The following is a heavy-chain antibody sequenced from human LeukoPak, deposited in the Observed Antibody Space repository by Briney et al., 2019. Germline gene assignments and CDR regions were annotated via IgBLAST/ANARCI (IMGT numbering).Heavy chain of an antibody. CDR2: IRYDGTNK. V-gene: IGHV3-30*02. D-gene: IGHD2-2*02. CDR1: GFTFSSYG. Sequence: PGGSLRLSCAASGFTFSSYGMHWVRQAPGKGLEWVAFIRYDGTNKYYADSVKGRFTISRDNSKNTLYLQMNSLRAEDTAVYYCAKGRYTYYYYYMDVWGKGTTVTVSS. CDR3: AKGRYTYYYYYMDV. J-gene: IGHJ6*03.